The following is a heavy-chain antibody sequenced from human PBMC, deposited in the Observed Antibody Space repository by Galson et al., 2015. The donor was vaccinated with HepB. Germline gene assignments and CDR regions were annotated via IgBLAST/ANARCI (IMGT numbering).Heavy chain of an antibody. CDR2: FDPEDDKT. CDR3: ATWSGSSWLGWCDP. V-gene: IGHV1-24*01. Sequence: SVKVSCKVSGYTLTEVSMHWVRQAPGKGLEWMGGFDPEDDKTIYAQKFQGRVTMTEDTSTDTAYMELSSLRSEDTAIYYCATWSGSSWLGWCDPWGQGTLVTVSS. J-gene: IGHJ5*02. D-gene: IGHD1-26*01. CDR1: GYTLTEVS.